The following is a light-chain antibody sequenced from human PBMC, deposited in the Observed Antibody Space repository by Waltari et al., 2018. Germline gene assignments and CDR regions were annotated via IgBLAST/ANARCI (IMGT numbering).Light chain of an antibody. CDR1: SNDVGAYNF. J-gene: IGLJ3*02. Sequence: QSALTQPRSVSGSPRQSVTISCTGTSNDVGAYNFVSWHQQHPGKAPKLMIYDVSKRPSGVPDRFSASKSGNTASLTISGLQAEDEADYYCCSYTGTYTHWVFGGGTKLTV. CDR2: DVS. CDR3: CSYTGTYTHWV. V-gene: IGLV2-11*01.